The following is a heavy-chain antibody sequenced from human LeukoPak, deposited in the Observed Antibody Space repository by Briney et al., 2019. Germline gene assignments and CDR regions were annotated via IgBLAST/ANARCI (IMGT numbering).Heavy chain of an antibody. D-gene: IGHD2-2*01. Sequence: SETLSLTCTVSGGSISSYYWSWIRQPPGKGLEWIGNIFYTGSTKYNPSLKSRVTISVDTSKNQFSLKLSSVTAADTAVYYCARDRHCSSTSCYHYYYGMDVWGQGTTVTVSS. V-gene: IGHV4-59*12. J-gene: IGHJ6*02. CDR1: GGSISSYY. CDR3: ARDRHCSSTSCYHYYYGMDV. CDR2: IFYTGST.